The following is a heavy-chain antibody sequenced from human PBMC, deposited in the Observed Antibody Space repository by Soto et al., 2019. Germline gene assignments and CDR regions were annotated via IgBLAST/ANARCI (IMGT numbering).Heavy chain of an antibody. CDR2: IYYSGST. CDR3: ARGATYYDFWSGYPLGMDV. J-gene: IGHJ6*02. D-gene: IGHD3-3*01. Sequence: QVQLQESGPGLVKPSQTLSLTCTVSGGSISSGGYYWNWIRQHPGKDLEWIGYIYYSGSTYYNRSMNSRVTISVDTSKIQLSRKLSSVTAADTAVYYCARGATYYDFWSGYPLGMDVWGQGNTVTVSS. V-gene: IGHV4-31*03. CDR1: GGSISSGGYY.